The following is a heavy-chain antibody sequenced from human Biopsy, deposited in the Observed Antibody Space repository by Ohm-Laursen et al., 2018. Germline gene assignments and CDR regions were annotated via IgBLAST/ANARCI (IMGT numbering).Heavy chain of an antibody. CDR2: IFYRGST. Sequence: SETLSLTCPVSGGSISNNNYYWGWIRQPPGMGLVWIGSIFYRGSTHYKPPLKISVNISANTSKNQFTMKLSSVTAADTDVYYCARDYDTSGYYFVSWGQGTLATVSS. CDR1: GGSISNNNYY. V-gene: IGHV4-39*01. D-gene: IGHD3-22*01. J-gene: IGHJ4*02. CDR3: ARDYDTSGYYFVS.